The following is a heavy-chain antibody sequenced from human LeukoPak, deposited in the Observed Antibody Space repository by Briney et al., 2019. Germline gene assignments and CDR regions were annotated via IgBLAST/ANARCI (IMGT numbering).Heavy chain of an antibody. J-gene: IGHJ6*02. CDR3: ARDLLGYCSSTSCRRTYYYYGMDV. V-gene: IGHV3-30-3*01. CDR1: GFTFSRFA. CDR2: ISYDGSNK. D-gene: IGHD2-2*03. Sequence: GGSLRLSCAASGFTFSRFATHWVRQAPGKGLEWVAVISYDGSNKYYADSVKGRFTISRDNSKNTLYLQMNSLRAEDTAVYYCARDLLGYCSSTSCRRTYYYYGMDVWGQGTTVTVSS.